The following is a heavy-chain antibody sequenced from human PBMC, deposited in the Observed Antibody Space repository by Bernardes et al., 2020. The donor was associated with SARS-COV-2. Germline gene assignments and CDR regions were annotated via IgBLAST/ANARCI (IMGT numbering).Heavy chain of an antibody. CDR2: IAPTSGGT. CDR1: GDTFTGYY. J-gene: IGHJ4*02. V-gene: IGHV1-2*04. Sequence: ASVKVSCKASGDTFTGYYIHWVRQAPGQGLEWMGWIAPTSGGTTYAQKFQGWVTMTRDTSITTAYMELNRLKSDDTATYYCARALYSGNSGLTFWGQGTLVTVAS. D-gene: IGHD4-4*01. CDR3: ARALYSGNSGLTF.